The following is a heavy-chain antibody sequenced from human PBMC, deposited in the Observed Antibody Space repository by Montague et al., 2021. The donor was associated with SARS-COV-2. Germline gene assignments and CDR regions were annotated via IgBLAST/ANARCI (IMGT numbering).Heavy chain of an antibody. CDR1: GDSVSSNSAA. D-gene: IGHD6-13*01. J-gene: IGHJ6*02. CDR3: ASGRMVPYSSSWTTLYYYYGTDV. Sequence: CAISGDSVSSNSAAWNWLRQSPSRGLEWLGRTYYRSKWYNDNAVSLKXXITINPDTSKNQFSLQLNSVTPEDTAVYYCASGRMVPYSSSWTTLYYYYGTDVWDQGTTVTVSS. CDR2: TYYRSKWYN. V-gene: IGHV6-1*01.